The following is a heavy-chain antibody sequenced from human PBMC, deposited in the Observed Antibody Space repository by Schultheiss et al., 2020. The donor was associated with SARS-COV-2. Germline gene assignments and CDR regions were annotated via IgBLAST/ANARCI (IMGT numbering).Heavy chain of an antibody. J-gene: IGHJ6*02. Sequence: SETLSLTCTVSGGSISSYYWSWIRQPAGKGLEWIGRIYTSGSTNYNPSLKSRVTMSVDTSKNQFSLKLSSVTAADTAVYYCARDIVVVPAAIRRTNYYYYGMDVWGQGTTVTVSS. D-gene: IGHD2-2*01. V-gene: IGHV4-4*07. CDR3: ARDIVVVPAAIRRTNYYYYGMDV. CDR1: GGSISSYY. CDR2: IYTSGST.